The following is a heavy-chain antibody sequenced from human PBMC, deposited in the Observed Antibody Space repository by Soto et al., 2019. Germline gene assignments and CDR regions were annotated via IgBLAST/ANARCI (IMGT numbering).Heavy chain of an antibody. D-gene: IGHD6-6*01. Sequence: QVQLQQWGAGLLKPSETLSLTCAVYCGSFSGYYWSWIRQPPGKGLEWIGEINHSGSTNYNPSLTSRVPMSVDTSNNQFSLKLSSVTAAATAVYYCARTSRFDCWGQGTLVTVSS. CDR3: ARTSRFDC. V-gene: IGHV4-34*01. CDR2: INHSGST. J-gene: IGHJ4*02. CDR1: CGSFSGYY.